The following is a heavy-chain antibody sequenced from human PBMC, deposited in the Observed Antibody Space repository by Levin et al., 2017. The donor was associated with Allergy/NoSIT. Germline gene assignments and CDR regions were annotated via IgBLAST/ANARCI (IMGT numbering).Heavy chain of an antibody. D-gene: IGHD1-1*01. CDR2: IYPGVSDT. CDR3: ARRGTRDYYYYMDV. Sequence: PGGSLRLSCQGSGYSFTSYWIGWVRQMPGKGLEWMGIIYPGVSDTRYSPSFQGQVTISADKSISTAYLQWSSLKASDTAIYYCARRGTRDYYYYMDVWGKGTTVTVSS. V-gene: IGHV5-51*01. J-gene: IGHJ6*03. CDR1: GYSFTSYW.